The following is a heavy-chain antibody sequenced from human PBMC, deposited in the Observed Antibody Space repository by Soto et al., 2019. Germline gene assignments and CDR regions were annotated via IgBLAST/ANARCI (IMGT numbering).Heavy chain of an antibody. CDR1: GVPISCYA. Sequence: GVSKGLSNTVSGVPISCYAMSWVRPPNGKGLDWVSAISGSGVITYYADSVKGRFTISRDNSKNPLYLQTNSLRAEDTAIYYCAGAWACWGKG. D-gene: IGHD7-27*01. J-gene: IGHJ6*03. CDR3: AGAWAC. V-gene: IGHV3-23*01. CDR2: ISGSGVIT.